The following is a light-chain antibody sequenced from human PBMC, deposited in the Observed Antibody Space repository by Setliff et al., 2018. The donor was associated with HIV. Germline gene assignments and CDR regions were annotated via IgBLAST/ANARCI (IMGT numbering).Light chain of an antibody. Sequence: QSALTQPASVSGSPGQSITISCTGTSSDVGNYNLVSWYQQHPGKAPKLMVYEVPKRPSGISNRFSGSKSGNTASLTISGLQAEDEADYYCCSYAGSSTFYVFGTGTKVTVL. CDR3: CSYAGSSTFYV. V-gene: IGLV2-23*02. J-gene: IGLJ1*01. CDR2: EVP. CDR1: SSDVGNYNL.